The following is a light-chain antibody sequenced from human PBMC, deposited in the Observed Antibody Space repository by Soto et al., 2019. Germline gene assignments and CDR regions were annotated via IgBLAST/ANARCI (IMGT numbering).Light chain of an antibody. V-gene: IGKV3-20*01. CDR1: QSVSNNY. CDR2: GSS. J-gene: IGKJ2*01. Sequence: EVVLTQSPGTLSLSPGERATLSCRASQSVSNNYVAGSQQKPGQAPRLLIFGSSDRATGIPDRFSGSGSGTDFTLTISRLEPEDFAVYYCQHYGSSPPYTFGQGTKLEI. CDR3: QHYGSSPPYT.